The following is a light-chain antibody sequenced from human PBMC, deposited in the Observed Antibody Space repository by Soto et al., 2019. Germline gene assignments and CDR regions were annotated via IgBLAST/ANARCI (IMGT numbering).Light chain of an antibody. V-gene: IGKV3-20*01. J-gene: IGKJ5*01. Sequence: EIVLTHSPGARSLSPGERATLSCMASQSVSSSYLAWYQQKPGQAPRLLIYGVSSRATGIPDRFSGSGSGTDFTLTISRLEPEDFAVYYCQQHGSSPPITFGQGTRLEIK. CDR2: GVS. CDR1: QSVSSSY. CDR3: QQHGSSPPIT.